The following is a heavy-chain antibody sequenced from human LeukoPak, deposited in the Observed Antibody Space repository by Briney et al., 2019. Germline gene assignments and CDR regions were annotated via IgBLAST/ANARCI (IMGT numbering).Heavy chain of an antibody. CDR1: GFTFRSYR. V-gene: IGHV3-21*01. CDR2: ISSSSNYI. D-gene: IGHD3-22*01. J-gene: IGHJ3*01. Sequence: GGSLRLSCAASGFTFRSYRMIWVRQAPGKGLEWVSSISSSSNYIYYADSVKGRFTISRDNAKNSLYLQMNSLRAEDTAVYYCARDYLLIHYDSSGYYRDAFDLWGQGTMVTVSS. CDR3: ARDYLLIHYDSSGYYRDAFDL.